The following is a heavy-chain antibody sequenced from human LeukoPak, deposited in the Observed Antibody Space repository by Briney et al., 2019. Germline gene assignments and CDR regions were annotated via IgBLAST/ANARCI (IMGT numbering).Heavy chain of an antibody. V-gene: IGHV3-21*01. CDR2: ISSSSIYI. D-gene: IGHD1-26*01. J-gene: IGHJ4*02. CDR1: GFTFSSYS. CDR3: ARDRGGGSYYVNY. Sequence: GGSLRLSCVVSGFTFSSYSMNWVRQAPGKGLEWVSSISSSSIYIYYADSVKGRFTISRDNAKNSLYLQMNSLRAEDTAVYYCARDRGGGSYYVNYWGQGTPVTVSS.